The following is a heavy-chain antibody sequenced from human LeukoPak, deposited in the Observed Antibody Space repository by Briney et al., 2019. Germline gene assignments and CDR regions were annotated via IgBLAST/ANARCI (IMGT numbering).Heavy chain of an antibody. J-gene: IGHJ4*02. CDR1: GFTFSSYS. D-gene: IGHD6-19*01. Sequence: GGSLRLSCAASGFTFSSYSMNWVRQAPGKGLEWVSSISSSSSYIYYADSVKGRFTISRDNAKNSLYLQMNSLRAEDTAVYYCARDGYSSGWYAKAYWGQGTLVTVSS. CDR3: ARDGYSSGWYAKAY. V-gene: IGHV3-21*01. CDR2: ISSSSSYI.